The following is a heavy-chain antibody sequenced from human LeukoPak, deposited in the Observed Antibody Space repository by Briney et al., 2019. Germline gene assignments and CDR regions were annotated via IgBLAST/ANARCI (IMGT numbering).Heavy chain of an antibody. CDR1: GDSVSRSDSY. CDR2: IYYSGRT. CDR3: ARRRYYDGSGYLE. D-gene: IGHD3-22*01. Sequence: SETLSLTCSVSGDSVSRSDSYWDWIRQPPGKGLEWIGTIYYSGRTYYSPSLKSRATMSVDPSNNQFSLTLRSVTAADTAVYYCARRRYYDGSGYLEWGQGTLLSVSS. J-gene: IGHJ1*01. V-gene: IGHV4-39*01.